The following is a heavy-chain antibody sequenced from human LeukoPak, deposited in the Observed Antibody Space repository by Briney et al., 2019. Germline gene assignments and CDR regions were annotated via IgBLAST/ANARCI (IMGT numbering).Heavy chain of an antibody. CDR2: IYYSGST. CDR3: ARGYYGDYHAFDI. D-gene: IGHD4-17*01. CDR1: GGSISSYY. Sequence: SETLSLTCTVSGGSISSYYWGWIRQPPGKGLEWIGYIYYSGSTNYNPSLKSRVTISVDTSKNQFSLKLSSVTAADTAVYYCARGYYGDYHAFDIWGQGTMVTVSS. J-gene: IGHJ3*02. V-gene: IGHV4-59*01.